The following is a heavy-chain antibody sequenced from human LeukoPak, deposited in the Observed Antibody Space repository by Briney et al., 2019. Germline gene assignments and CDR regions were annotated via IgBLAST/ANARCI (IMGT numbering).Heavy chain of an antibody. CDR1: GFTFSSYT. CDR3: ARDPPLGIAATGIGAFDI. D-gene: IGHD6-13*01. V-gene: IGHV3-21*01. Sequence: GGSLRLSCAASGFTFSSYTMNWVRQAPGKGLEWVSSISSSRSYIYYADSVKGRFTISRDNAKNSLYLQMNSLRAEDTAVYYCARDPPLGIAATGIGAFDIWGQGTMVTVSS. CDR2: ISSSRSYI. J-gene: IGHJ3*02.